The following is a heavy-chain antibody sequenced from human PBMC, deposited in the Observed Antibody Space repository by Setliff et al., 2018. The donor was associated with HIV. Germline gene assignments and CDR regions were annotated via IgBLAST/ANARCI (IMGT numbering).Heavy chain of an antibody. D-gene: IGHD3-10*01. CDR3: ARVRGGSSRGFLDY. CDR1: GDSFTTTSHS. Sequence: LSLTCDVSGDSFTTTSHSWAWLRQPAGRGLEWIGHVYSRGNTDYNPSLASRVSILMSTSEIQFSLTLNSVTAADTAKYYCARVRGGSSRGFLDYWGLGTLVTVSS. V-gene: IGHV4-61*09. J-gene: IGHJ4*02. CDR2: VYSRGNT.